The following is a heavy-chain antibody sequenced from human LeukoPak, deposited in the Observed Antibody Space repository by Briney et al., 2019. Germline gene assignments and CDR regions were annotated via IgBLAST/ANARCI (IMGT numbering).Heavy chain of an antibody. CDR2: IIPIFGTG. CDR1: GGTFSNYA. J-gene: IGHJ4*02. V-gene: IGHV1-69*13. CDR3: AKGHDDFRQFDF. D-gene: IGHD3-3*01. Sequence: SVKLSCKASGGTFSNYAISWVRKAPGQGLGWMGGIIPIFGTGHSAQKFQGRLTITADESTRTTYMELSSLRSEDTAVYYCAKGHDDFRQFDFWGQGTLIIVSS.